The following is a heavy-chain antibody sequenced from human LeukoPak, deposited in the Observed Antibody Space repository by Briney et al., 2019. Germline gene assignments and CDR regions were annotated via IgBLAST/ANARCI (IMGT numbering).Heavy chain of an antibody. D-gene: IGHD3-22*01. V-gene: IGHV4-34*01. CDR2: INDSGGT. CDR1: GGSFSGYY. CDR3: ARAPYLSSGS. Sequence: PSETLSLTCAVYGGSFSGYYWGWIRQPPGKGLEWIGEINDSGGTNYNPYLKSRVTISLDTPKNQFSLKLTSMTAADTAVYYCARAPYLSSGSWGQGILVAVSS. J-gene: IGHJ3*01.